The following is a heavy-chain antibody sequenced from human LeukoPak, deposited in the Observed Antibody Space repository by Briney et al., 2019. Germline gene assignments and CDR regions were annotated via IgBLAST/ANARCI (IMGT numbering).Heavy chain of an antibody. J-gene: IGHJ4*02. V-gene: IGHV4-39*01. CDR3: ARQGAGEVVVVPAAMLNFAY. CDR2: SYDSGST. Sequence: SETLSLTCTVSGVSISSSSYCWGWLRQPPGKGLEWIGSSYDSGSTYYNPSLKSRVTLSVDTSKNQFSLKLSSVTAADTAVYYCARQGAGEVVVVPAAMLNFAYWGQGTPVTVSS. CDR1: GVSISSSSYC. D-gene: IGHD2-2*01.